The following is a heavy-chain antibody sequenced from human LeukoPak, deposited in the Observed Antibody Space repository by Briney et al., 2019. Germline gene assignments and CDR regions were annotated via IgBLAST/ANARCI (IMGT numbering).Heavy chain of an antibody. CDR3: ARDDSVWGSYRSGFDY. CDR1: GYTFTSYG. J-gene: IGHJ4*02. V-gene: IGHV1-18*01. D-gene: IGHD3-16*02. CDR2: ISAYNGNT. Sequence: ASVKVSCKASGYTFTSYGISWVRQAPGQGLEWMGWISAYNGNTNYAQKLQGRVTMTTDTSTSTAYMELRSLRSDDTAVYYCARDDSVWGSYRSGFDYWGQGTLVTVSS.